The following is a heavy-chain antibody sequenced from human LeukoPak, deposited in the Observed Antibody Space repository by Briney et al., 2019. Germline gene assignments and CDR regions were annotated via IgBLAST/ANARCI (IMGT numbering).Heavy chain of an antibody. D-gene: IGHD6-13*01. J-gene: IGHJ4*02. CDR3: ARGSIAAAFQFDY. Sequence: PGGSLRLSCAASGFTVSSNYMSWVRQAPGKGLEWVANIKQDGSEKYYVDSVKGRFTTSRDHAKNSLYLQMNSLRAEDTAVYYCARGSIAAAFQFDYWGQGTLVTVSS. CDR2: IKQDGSEK. CDR1: GFTVSSNY. V-gene: IGHV3-7*01.